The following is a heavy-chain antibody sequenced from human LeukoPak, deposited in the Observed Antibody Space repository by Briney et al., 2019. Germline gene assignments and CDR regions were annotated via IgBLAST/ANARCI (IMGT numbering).Heavy chain of an antibody. CDR3: AREDGGPFDY. Sequence: SETLSLTCTVSGGSISSYYWSWIRQPPGKGLGWIGYIYYSGSTNYNPSLKSRVTISVDTSKNQFSLKLSSVTAADTAVYYCAREDGGPFDYWGQGTLVTVSS. CDR2: IYYSGST. V-gene: IGHV4-59*01. CDR1: GGSISSYY. J-gene: IGHJ4*02. D-gene: IGHD2-15*01.